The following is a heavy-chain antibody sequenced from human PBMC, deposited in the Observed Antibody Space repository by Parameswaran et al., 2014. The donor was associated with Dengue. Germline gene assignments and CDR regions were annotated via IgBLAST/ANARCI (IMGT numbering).Heavy chain of an antibody. V-gene: IGHV1-46*01. D-gene: IGHD3-3*01. Sequence: WVRQAPGQGLEWMGVINPSGGSTSYAQKFQGRVTMTSDASTSTVDMELSSLRSEDTAVYYCAREFNYDFWSGTNYYVMDVWGQGTTVTAS. CDR2: INPSGGST. CDR3: AREFNYDFWSGTNYYVMDV. J-gene: IGHJ6*02.